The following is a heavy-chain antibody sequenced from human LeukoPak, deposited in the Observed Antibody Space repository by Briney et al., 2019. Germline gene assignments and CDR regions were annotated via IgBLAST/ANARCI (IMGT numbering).Heavy chain of an antibody. J-gene: IGHJ4*02. D-gene: IGHD2-2*01. CDR1: GFTFSTYT. Sequence: GGSLRLSCAASGFTFSTYTMNWVRQAPGKGLEWVSSISSSSNIYYADSVKGRFTISRDNATNSVYLQMNSLRVEDTAVYYCARGYQRPDYWGQGTLITVSS. V-gene: IGHV3-21*01. CDR3: ARGYQRPDY. CDR2: ISSSSNI.